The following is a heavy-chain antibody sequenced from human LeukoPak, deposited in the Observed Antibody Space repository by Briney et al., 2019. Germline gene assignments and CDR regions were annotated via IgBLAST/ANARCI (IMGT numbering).Heavy chain of an antibody. Sequence: GASVKVSCKASGYTFTVYYMHWVRQAPGQGLEWMGWINPNSGGTNYAQKFQGRVTMTRDTSISTAYMELSRLRSDDTAVYYCARDIRDYVWGSYRSMELSDYWGQGTLVTVSS. CDR3: ARDIRDYVWGSYRSMELSDY. V-gene: IGHV1-2*02. CDR2: INPNSGGT. J-gene: IGHJ4*02. D-gene: IGHD3-16*02. CDR1: GYTFTVYY.